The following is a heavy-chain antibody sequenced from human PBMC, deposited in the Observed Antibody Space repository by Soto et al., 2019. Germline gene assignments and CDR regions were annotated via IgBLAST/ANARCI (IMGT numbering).Heavy chain of an antibody. V-gene: IGHV1-8*01. D-gene: IGHD6-19*01. CDR1: GYTFTSYD. J-gene: IGHJ5*02. CDR3: ARSSSGWYHWFDP. Sequence: QVQLVQSGAEVKKPGASVKVSCKASGYTFTSYDINWVRQATGQGLEWMGWMNPNSGNTGYAQKVQRRVTTTRNTSISTAYMELSSLRSEDTAVYYCARSSSGWYHWFDPWGQGTLVTVSS. CDR2: MNPNSGNT.